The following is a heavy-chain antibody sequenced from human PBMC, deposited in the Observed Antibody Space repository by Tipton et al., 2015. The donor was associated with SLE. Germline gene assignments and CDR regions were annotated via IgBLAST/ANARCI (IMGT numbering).Heavy chain of an antibody. J-gene: IGHJ6*02. CDR3: AKEAGSTSNYYYGMDV. Sequence: SLRLSCAASGFDFSTYAMRWVRQAPGKGLEWVSSISDIIGDTYYADSVKGRFTISRDNSKNMVYLQMNSLRAEDTAVYYCAKEAGSTSNYYYGMDVWGQGTTVTVSS. CDR2: ISDIIGDT. V-gene: IGHV3-23*01. CDR1: GFDFSTYA. D-gene: IGHD2-2*01.